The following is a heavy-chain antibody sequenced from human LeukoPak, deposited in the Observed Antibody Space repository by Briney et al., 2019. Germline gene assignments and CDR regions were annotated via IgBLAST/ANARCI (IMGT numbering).Heavy chain of an antibody. J-gene: IGHJ4*02. D-gene: IGHD3/OR15-3a*01. CDR1: GGSISSSSYY. Sequence: SETLSLTCTVSGGSISSSSYYWGWIRQPPGKGLEWIGEINHTGSTNYNPSLKSRVTMSVDTSRNQFSLRLSSVTAADTAVYYCARVSNFWTAYYDYWGQGTLVTVSS. V-gene: IGHV4-39*07. CDR2: INHTGST. CDR3: ARVSNFWTAYYDY.